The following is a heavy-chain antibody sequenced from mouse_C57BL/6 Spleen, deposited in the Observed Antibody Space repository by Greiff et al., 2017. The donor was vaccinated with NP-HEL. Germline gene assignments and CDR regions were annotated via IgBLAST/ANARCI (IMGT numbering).Heavy chain of an antibody. CDR2: IYPGDGDT. J-gene: IGHJ2*01. V-gene: IGHV1-82*01. Sequence: VQLQQSGPELVKPGASVKISCKASGYAFSSSWMNWVKQRPGKGLEWIGRIYPGDGDTNYNGKFKGKATLTADKSSSTAYMQLSSLTSEDSAVYFCARSKETYYGNFDYWGQGTTLTVSS. D-gene: IGHD2-10*01. CDR3: ARSKETYYGNFDY. CDR1: GYAFSSSW.